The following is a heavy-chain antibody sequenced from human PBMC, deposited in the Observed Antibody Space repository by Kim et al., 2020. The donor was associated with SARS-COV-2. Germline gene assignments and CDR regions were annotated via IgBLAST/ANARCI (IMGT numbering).Heavy chain of an antibody. V-gene: IGHV3-23*03. CDR3: AKRSGRDGYPFDY. D-gene: IGHD5-12*01. J-gene: IGHJ4*02. Sequence: YADSVKGRLTISREYSKNTLYLQMNSLRAEDTAVYYCAKRSGRDGYPFDYWGQGTLVTVSS.